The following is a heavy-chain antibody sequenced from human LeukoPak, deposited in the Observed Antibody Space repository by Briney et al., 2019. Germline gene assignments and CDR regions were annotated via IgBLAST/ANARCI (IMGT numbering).Heavy chain of an antibody. J-gene: IGHJ4*02. CDR2: IYSCGRT. V-gene: IGHV3-53*01. CDR1: GFTVSSNY. Sequence: PGGDLRLPCAASGFTVSSNYMRWVRQAPAKGLEWVSVIYSCGRTYYADPVMGRFTLSRDNSKNTQYLQMNSLRAEDAAVYYCARWRGQLWLLGPSYIENWGQGTLVTVSS. D-gene: IGHD5-18*01. CDR3: ARWRGQLWLLGPSYIEN.